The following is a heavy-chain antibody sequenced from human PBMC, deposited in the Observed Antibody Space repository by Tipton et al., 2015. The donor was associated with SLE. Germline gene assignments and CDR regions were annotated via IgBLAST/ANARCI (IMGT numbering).Heavy chain of an antibody. CDR1: GFTFSTSA. Sequence: SLRLSCAASGFTFSTSAMHWVRQAPGKGLEWVAFIRYDGSDKDYTDSVKGRFTISRDNSKNTLYLQMNSLRVEDTAVYYCAGGTGAYFDHWGQGTLVTVSS. V-gene: IGHV3-30*02. D-gene: IGHD3-16*01. CDR2: IRYDGSDK. J-gene: IGHJ4*02. CDR3: AGGTGAYFDH.